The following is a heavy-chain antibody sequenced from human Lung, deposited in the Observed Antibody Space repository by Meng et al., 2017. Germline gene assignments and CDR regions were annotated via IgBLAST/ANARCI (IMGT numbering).Heavy chain of an antibody. CDR3: ARGPTTMAHDFDY. Sequence: QVQLQQWAAVLLKPSETLSLTCVVSGGSFSDYYWSWIRQPPGKGLEWIGEINHSGSTNYNPSLESRATISVDTSQNNLSLKLSSVTAADSAVYYCARGPTTMAHDFDYWGQGTLVTVSS. CDR2: INHSGST. J-gene: IGHJ4*02. V-gene: IGHV4-34*01. CDR1: GGSFSDYY. D-gene: IGHD4-11*01.